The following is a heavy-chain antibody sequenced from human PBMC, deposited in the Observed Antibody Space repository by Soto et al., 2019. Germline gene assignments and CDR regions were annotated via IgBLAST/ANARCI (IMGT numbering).Heavy chain of an antibody. CDR3: AKLPNCGGDCYFDY. D-gene: IGHD2-21*02. V-gene: IGHV3-23*01. J-gene: IGHJ4*02. CDR2: ISGSGGWT. Sequence: EVQLWESGGGLVQPGGSLRLSCAASGFTFSNYVMSWVRQAPGKGLEWVSAISGSGGWTYYADSVKGRFTISRDNSKNTLYLQMNTLRAEDTAVYYCAKLPNCGGDCYFDYWGQGTLVTVSS. CDR1: GFTFSNYV.